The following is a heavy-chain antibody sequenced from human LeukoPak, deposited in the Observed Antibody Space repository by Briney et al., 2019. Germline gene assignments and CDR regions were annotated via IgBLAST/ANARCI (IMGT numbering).Heavy chain of an antibody. Sequence: GSLRLSCAASGFTFYTYGVHWVRQAPGKGLEYVSGIGPDGGTTYYAKSVKGRFTISRDNSKSMVYLQMGSLTADDMAVYYCARGAQLTDYWGQGTLVTVSS. CDR2: IGPDGGTT. D-gene: IGHD6-13*01. CDR1: GFTFYTYG. CDR3: ARGAQLTDY. V-gene: IGHV3-64*01. J-gene: IGHJ4*02.